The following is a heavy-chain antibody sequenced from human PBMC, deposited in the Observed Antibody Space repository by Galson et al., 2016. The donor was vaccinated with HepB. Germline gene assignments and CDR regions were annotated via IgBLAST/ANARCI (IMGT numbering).Heavy chain of an antibody. CDR2: ISKSGSHV. CDR1: AFTLGNFG. Sequence: LRLSCAASAFTLGNFGMNWVRQAPGKGLEWVSSISKSGSHVYYAGSVKGRFIISRDNAKNSLYLQMSSLRVDDTAVYYCARGRAPGYFDYWGQGILVTVSA. V-gene: IGHV3-21*01. CDR3: ARGRAPGYFDY. J-gene: IGHJ4*02.